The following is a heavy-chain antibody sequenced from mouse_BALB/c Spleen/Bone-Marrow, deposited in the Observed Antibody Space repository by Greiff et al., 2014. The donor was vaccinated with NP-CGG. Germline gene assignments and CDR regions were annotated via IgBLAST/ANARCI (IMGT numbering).Heavy chain of an antibody. J-gene: IGHJ4*01. CDR2: INPGSSTI. D-gene: IGHD2-10*02. CDR3: ARLAVWGAMDY. CDR1: GFDFSRYW. V-gene: IGHV4-2*02. Sequence: EVKLMESGGGLVQPGGSLNLSCAASGFDFSRYWMSWARQAPGKGQEWIGEINPGSSTISYTPSLKDKFIISRDNAKNTLYLQMSKVRSEDTALYYCARLAVWGAMDYWGQGTSVTVSS.